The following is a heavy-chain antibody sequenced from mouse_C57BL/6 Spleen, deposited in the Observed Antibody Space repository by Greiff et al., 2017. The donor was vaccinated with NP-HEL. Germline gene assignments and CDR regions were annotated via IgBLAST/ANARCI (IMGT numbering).Heavy chain of an antibody. CDR3: ARGGFITTVVADY. D-gene: IGHD1-1*01. V-gene: IGHV1-55*01. CDR2: IYPGSGST. J-gene: IGHJ2*01. Sequence: VKLQESGAELVKPGASVKMSCKASGYTFTSYWITWVKQRPGQGLEWIGDIYPGSGSTNYNEKFKSKATLTVDTSSSTAYMQLSSLTSEDSAVYYWARGGFITTVVADYWGQGTTLTVSS. CDR1: GYTFTSYW.